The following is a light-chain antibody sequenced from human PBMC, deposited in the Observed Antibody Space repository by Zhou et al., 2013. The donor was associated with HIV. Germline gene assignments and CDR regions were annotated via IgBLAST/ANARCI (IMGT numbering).Light chain of an antibody. V-gene: IGKV1-9*01. CDR1: QGISSY. CDR3: QQLNSYPWT. CDR2: AAS. J-gene: IGKJ1*01. Sequence: IQLTQSPSSLSASVGDRVTITCRASQGISSYLAWYQQKPGKAPKLLIYAASTLQNGAPSRFSGSGSGTDFTLTISSLQPEDFATYYCQQLNSYPWTFG.